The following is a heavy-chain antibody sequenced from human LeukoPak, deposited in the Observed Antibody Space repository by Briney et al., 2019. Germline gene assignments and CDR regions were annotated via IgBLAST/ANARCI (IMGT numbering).Heavy chain of an antibody. CDR3: ARAAAGPGHYYYYGMDV. CDR2: ISWNSGSI. J-gene: IGHJ6*02. Sequence: PGGSLRLSCAASGFTFDDYAMHWVRQAPGEGLEWVSGISWNSGSIGYADSVKGRFTISRDNAKNSLYLQMNSLRAEDTALYYCARAAAGPGHYYYYGMDVWGQGTTVTVSS. CDR1: GFTFDDYA. V-gene: IGHV3-9*01. D-gene: IGHD6-13*01.